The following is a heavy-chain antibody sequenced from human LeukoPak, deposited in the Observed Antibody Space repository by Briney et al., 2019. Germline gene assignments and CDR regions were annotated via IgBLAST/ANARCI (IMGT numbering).Heavy chain of an antibody. CDR2: ISSSGSTI. J-gene: IGHJ6*03. V-gene: IGHV3-11*04. Sequence: PGGSLRLSCAASGFTFSDYYMSWIRQAPGKGLEWVSYISSSGSTIYYADSVKGRFTISRDNAKNSLYLQMNSLRAEDTAVYYCARVRYRSGGSCYEYYYYMDVWGKGTTVTVSS. CDR3: ARVRYRSGGSCYEYYYYMDV. CDR1: GFTFSDYY. D-gene: IGHD2-15*01.